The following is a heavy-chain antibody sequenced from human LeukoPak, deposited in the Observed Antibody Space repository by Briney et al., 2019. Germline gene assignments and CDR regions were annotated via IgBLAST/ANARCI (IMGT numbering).Heavy chain of an antibody. D-gene: IGHD5-24*01. Sequence: ASVKVSCKASGYTFTSYYMHWVRQAPGQGLEWMGWINPNNAGTNYAQNFQGRVTVTRDTSINTAYMELSRLRSDDTAVYFCARGRGVDMATIADYWGQGTLVTVSS. J-gene: IGHJ4*02. V-gene: IGHV1-2*02. CDR3: ARGRGVDMATIADY. CDR2: INPNNAGT. CDR1: GYTFTSYY.